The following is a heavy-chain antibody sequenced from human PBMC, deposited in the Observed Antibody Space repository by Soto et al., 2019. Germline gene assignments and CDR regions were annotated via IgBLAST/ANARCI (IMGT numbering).Heavy chain of an antibody. Sequence: GGSLRLSCAASGFTFSSYAMSWVRQAPGKGLEWVSAISGSGGSTYYADSVKGRFTISRDNSKNTLYLQMNSLRAEDTAVYYCAQGNYDYVWGSPARYWGHVTLVTVSS. D-gene: IGHD3-16*01. J-gene: IGHJ4*01. CDR3: AQGNYDYVWGSPARY. CDR2: ISGSGGST. CDR1: GFTFSSYA. V-gene: IGHV3-23*01.